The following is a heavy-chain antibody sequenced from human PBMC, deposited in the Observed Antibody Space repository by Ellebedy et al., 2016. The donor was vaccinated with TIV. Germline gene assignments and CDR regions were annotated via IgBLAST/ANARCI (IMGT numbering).Heavy chain of an antibody. CDR3: ARLVTMVRGPYFDY. D-gene: IGHD3-10*01. CDR2: IYYSGST. V-gene: IGHV4-59*12. J-gene: IGHJ4*02. Sequence: SETLSLXXTVSGGSISSYYWSWIRQPPGKGLEWIGYIYYSGSTNYNPSLKSRVTISVDTSKNQFSLKLSSVTAADTAVYYCARLVTMVRGPYFDYWGQGTLVTVSS. CDR1: GGSISSYY.